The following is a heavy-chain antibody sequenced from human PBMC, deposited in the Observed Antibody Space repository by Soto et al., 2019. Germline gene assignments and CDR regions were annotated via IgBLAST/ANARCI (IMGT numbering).Heavy chain of an antibody. J-gene: IGHJ6*02. CDR3: GKDICALYCSSTSCSNGMDV. CDR1: GFTFDDYT. V-gene: IGHV3-43*01. Sequence: GRSLRLSCAASGFTFDDYTMHLVRQAPGKGLECVSLISWDAASTYDADSVKGGFTISRDNSKHSLYLQMNSLRTEDTALYYCGKDICALYCSSTSCSNGMDVWGQGTTVTVSS. CDR2: ISWDAAST. D-gene: IGHD2-2*01.